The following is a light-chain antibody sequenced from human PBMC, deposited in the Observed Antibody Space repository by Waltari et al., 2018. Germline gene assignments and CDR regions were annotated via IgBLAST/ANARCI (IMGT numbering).Light chain of an antibody. CDR3: SMYMGSGIWV. V-gene: IGLV8-61*01. CDR2: KGN. J-gene: IGLJ3*02. Sequence: QTVLTQEPSLSVSPGGTVTLPCALSSGSVSSTSYATWYQQTPGQAALPLVYKGNGRSSGVPDRFSGSILGNKAALTITGAQADDESDYYFSMYMGSGIWVFGGGTKLTVL. CDR1: SGSVSSTSY.